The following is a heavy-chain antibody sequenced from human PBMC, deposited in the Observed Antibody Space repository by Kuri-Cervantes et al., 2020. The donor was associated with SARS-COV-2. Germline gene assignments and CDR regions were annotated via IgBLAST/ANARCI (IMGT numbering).Heavy chain of an antibody. V-gene: IGHV3-21*01. Sequence: GGSLRLSCAASGFTFSSYNMNWVRQAPGKGLEWVSSISGSRNYIYYADSVRGRFTISRDNAKNSLYLQMNSLRAEDTAVYYCARDRINDFDIWGQGTMVTVSS. CDR1: GFTFSSYN. J-gene: IGHJ3*02. CDR3: ARDRINDFDI. D-gene: IGHD2-15*01. CDR2: ISGSRNYI.